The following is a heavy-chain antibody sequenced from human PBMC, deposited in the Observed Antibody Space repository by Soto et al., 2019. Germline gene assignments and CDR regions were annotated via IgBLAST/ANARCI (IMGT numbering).Heavy chain of an antibody. CDR3: ASTYYYDSSGYYKAFDY. D-gene: IGHD3-22*01. Sequence: QVQLVQSGAEVKKPGSSVKVSCKASGGTFSSYAISWVRQAPGQGLEWMGGIIPIFGTANYAQKFQGRVTITADKSTSTAYKELSSLRSEDTAVYYCASTYYYDSSGYYKAFDYWGQGTLVTVSS. CDR2: IIPIFGTA. CDR1: GGTFSSYA. J-gene: IGHJ4*02. V-gene: IGHV1-69*06.